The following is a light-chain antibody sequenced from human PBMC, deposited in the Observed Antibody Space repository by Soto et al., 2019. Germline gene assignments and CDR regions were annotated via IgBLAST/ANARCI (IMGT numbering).Light chain of an antibody. CDR1: SSNIGAGYD. Sequence: QSVLTQPPSVSGAPGQRGTISCTGSSSNIGAGYDVHWYQQLPGTAPKLLIYHNSNRPSGVPDRFSGSKSGTSASLAITGLQAEDEADYYCQSHDSSLSGSRVFGTGTKLTVL. CDR3: QSHDSSLSGSRV. V-gene: IGLV1-40*01. CDR2: HNS. J-gene: IGLJ1*01.